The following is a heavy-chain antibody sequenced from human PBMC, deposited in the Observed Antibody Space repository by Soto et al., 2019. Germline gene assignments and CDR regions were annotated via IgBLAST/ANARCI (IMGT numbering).Heavy chain of an antibody. D-gene: IGHD3-22*01. Sequence: QVQLVQSGAEVKKPGASVKVSCKASGYIFTNHYIHWVRQAPGQGLEWMGIINPSGGSTNYLQKFQGRITMTRDTSTSTVYMELSSLRSEDTAVYFCARADYYDSSGFYFDCRGQGTLVIVSS. CDR2: INPSGGST. CDR3: ARADYYDSSGFYFDC. J-gene: IGHJ4*02. CDR1: GYIFTNHY. V-gene: IGHV1-46*01.